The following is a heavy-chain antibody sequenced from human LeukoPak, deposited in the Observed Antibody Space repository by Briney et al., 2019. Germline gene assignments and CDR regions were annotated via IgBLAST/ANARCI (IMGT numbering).Heavy chain of an antibody. V-gene: IGHV4-59*01. J-gene: IGHJ3*02. CDR3: ARAGGYASPIGI. Sequence: SETLSLTCTVSGGSISSYYWNWIRQPPGKALEWIGYISYSGSTNYNPSLKSRVTISADTSKNQFSLKLTSVTAADTAVYYCARAGGYASPIGIWGQGTMVTVSS. CDR2: ISYSGST. CDR1: GGSISSYY. D-gene: IGHD5-12*01.